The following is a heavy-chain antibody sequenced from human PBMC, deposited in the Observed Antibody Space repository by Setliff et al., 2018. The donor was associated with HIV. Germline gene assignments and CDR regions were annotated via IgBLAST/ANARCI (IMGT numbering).Heavy chain of an antibody. J-gene: IGHJ4*01. CDR3: ASSRPPDDSRGYLDH. D-gene: IGHD3-22*01. CDR2: IRSKANSYAT. Sequence: GGSLRLSCAASGFTFSGAAMHWVRQASGKGLEWVGRIRSKANSYATAYAASVKGRFTLSRDDSKNTAYLQMNSLRTEDTALYYCASSRPPDDSRGYLDHWGQGTLVTVSS. V-gene: IGHV3-73*01. CDR1: GFTFSGAA.